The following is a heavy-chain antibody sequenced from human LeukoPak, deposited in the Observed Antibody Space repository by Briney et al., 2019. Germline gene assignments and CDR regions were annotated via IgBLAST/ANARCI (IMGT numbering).Heavy chain of an antibody. D-gene: IGHD6-6*01. CDR2: IYYRGST. CDR1: GGSISSYY. V-gene: IGHV4-59*01. J-gene: IGHJ4*02. Sequence: SETLSLTCTVSGGSISSYYWSWIRQPPGKGLEWIGYIYYRGSTNYNPSLKSRVTITVDTSKNQFSLKLSSVTAADTAVYCCARDGSSSFDYWGQGTLVTVSS. CDR3: ARDGSSSFDY.